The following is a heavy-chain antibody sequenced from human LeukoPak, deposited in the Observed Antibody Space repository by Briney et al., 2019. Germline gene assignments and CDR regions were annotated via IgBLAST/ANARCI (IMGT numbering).Heavy chain of an antibody. CDR3: ARYGLTAALDF. J-gene: IGHJ4*02. CDR2: IKPDGSEK. D-gene: IGHD2-21*02. Sequence: GGSLRLSCAASGFTFSNSWMSWVRQAPGKGLEWVANIKPDGSEKFHVDSVKGRFTISRDNSKSSLSLQMNSLRAEDTAVYYCARYGLTAALDFWGQGTLVIVSS. CDR1: GFTFSNSW. V-gene: IGHV3-7*01.